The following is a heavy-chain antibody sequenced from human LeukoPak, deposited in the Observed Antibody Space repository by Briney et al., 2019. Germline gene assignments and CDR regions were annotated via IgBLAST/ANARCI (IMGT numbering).Heavy chain of an antibody. CDR2: INSDGTTT. D-gene: IGHD2-15*01. Sequence: PGGSLRLSCAASGFTFTNYWMHWVRRIPGKGLVWVSRINSDGTTTTYADAVKGRFTISRDNAKNTLYLQMNSLTADDTAIYYCARGDCSGDSCYSIDYWGQGTLVIVSS. CDR3: ARGDCSGDSCYSIDY. V-gene: IGHV3-74*01. CDR1: GFTFTNYW. J-gene: IGHJ4*02.